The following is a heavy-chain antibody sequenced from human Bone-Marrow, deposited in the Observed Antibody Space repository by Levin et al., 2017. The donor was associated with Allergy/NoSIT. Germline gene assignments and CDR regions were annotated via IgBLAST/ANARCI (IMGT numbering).Heavy chain of an antibody. J-gene: IGHJ6*03. CDR3: AMGPMIGYDFWSGYSQNYYMDV. V-gene: IGHV1-18*01. CDR1: DYTLTSNG. Sequence: ASVKVSCKASDYTLTSNGISWVRQAPGQGLEWMGWISGHNGKTNYAQNLQGRVTMAIDTSTTTAYMELRGLTSGDTAVYYCAMGPMIGYDFWSGYSQNYYMDVWGKGTTVTVSS. D-gene: IGHD3-3*01. CDR2: ISGHNGKT.